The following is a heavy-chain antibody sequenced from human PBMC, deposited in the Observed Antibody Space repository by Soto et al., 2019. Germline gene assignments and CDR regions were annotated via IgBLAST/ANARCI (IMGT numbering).Heavy chain of an antibody. CDR1: GFTFSSYW. CDR3: ARAHYDFWSGYHTAGNDAFDI. CDR2: INSDGSST. V-gene: IGHV3-74*01. J-gene: IGHJ3*02. Sequence: GGSLRLSCAASGFTFSSYWMHWVRQAPGKGLVWVSRINSDGSSTGYADSVKGRFTISRDNAKNTLYLQMNSLRAEDTAVYYCARAHYDFWSGYHTAGNDAFDIWGQGTMVTVSS. D-gene: IGHD3-3*01.